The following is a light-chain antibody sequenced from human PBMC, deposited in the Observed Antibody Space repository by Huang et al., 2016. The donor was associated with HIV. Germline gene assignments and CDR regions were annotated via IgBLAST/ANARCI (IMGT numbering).Light chain of an antibody. V-gene: IGKV2-28*01. Sequence: DIVMTQSPLSLPVTPGEPASISCRSSQSLLHSNGYNYLDWYLQKQGQSPQLLIYLGSNRASGVPDRFSGSGSGTDFTLKISRVEAEDVGVYYCMQALQLSLTFGGGTKVEIK. CDR2: LGS. CDR1: QSLLHSNGYNY. CDR3: MQALQLSLT. J-gene: IGKJ4*01.